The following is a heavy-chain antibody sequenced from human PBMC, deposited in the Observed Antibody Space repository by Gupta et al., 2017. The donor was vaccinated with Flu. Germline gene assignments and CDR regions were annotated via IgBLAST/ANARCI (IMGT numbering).Heavy chain of an antibody. J-gene: IGHJ5*02. CDR2: IYNRGRT. V-gene: IGHV4-39*01. CDR3: KREYGGSSLADP. D-gene: IGHD1-26*01. Sequence: RQPPGKGLEWVGVIYNRGRTHYSPAPKSPLTLSIDTSKSQFYPRLTSGTAAEADVYYCKREYGGSSLADPWGQGTLVSVSS.